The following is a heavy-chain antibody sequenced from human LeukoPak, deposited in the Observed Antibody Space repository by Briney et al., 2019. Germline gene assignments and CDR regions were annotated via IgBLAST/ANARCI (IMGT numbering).Heavy chain of an antibody. Sequence: GGSLRLSCAASGFTFISYWLTWVRQAPGKGLEWVANIKQDESEKYYLGSVKGRFTISRDNTKNSLYLEMSSLRAEDTAVYYCATIEAVRFQYWGQGTLVTVSS. J-gene: IGHJ4*02. CDR3: ATIEAVRFQY. V-gene: IGHV3-7*01. CDR2: IKQDESEK. CDR1: GFTFISYW. D-gene: IGHD3-3*01.